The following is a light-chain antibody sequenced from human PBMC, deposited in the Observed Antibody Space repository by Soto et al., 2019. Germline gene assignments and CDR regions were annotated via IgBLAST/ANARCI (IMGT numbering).Light chain of an antibody. CDR3: QQYGSPIT. Sequence: EIVWTHPPDTIPLSPGERATLSCRASQSVSSSYLAWYQQKPGQAPRLLIYGASSRATGIPDRFSGSGSGTDFTLTISRLEPEDFAVYYCQQYGSPITFGQGTRLEI. J-gene: IGKJ5*01. CDR1: QSVSSSY. V-gene: IGKV3-20*01. CDR2: GAS.